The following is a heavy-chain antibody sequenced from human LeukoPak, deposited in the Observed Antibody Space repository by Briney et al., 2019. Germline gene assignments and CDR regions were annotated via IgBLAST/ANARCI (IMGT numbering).Heavy chain of an antibody. CDR3: AKDAIAVIVVVVAPPTWFDP. D-gene: IGHD2-15*01. V-gene: IGHV3-30-3*01. Sequence: GGSLRLSCAASGFTFSSYAMHWVRQAPGKGLEWVAVISYDGSNKYYADSVKGRFTISRDDSKNTLYLQMNSLRAEDTAVYYCAKDAIAVIVVVVAPPTWFDPWGQGTLVTVSS. J-gene: IGHJ5*02. CDR2: ISYDGSNK. CDR1: GFTFSSYA.